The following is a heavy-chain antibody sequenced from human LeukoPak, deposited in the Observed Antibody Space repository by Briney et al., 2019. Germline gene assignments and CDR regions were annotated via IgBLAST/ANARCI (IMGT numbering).Heavy chain of an antibody. CDR3: AKHWNYDILTGYSPHFDY. CDR1: GFTSSSYA. Sequence: GGSLRLSCAASGFTSSSYAITWVRQAPGKGLEWVSVISGSGDSTYYADSVKGRFTISRDNSKNTLYLQMNSLRAEDTAIYCCAKHWNYDILTGYSPHFDYRGQGTLVTVSS. V-gene: IGHV3-23*01. CDR2: ISGSGDST. D-gene: IGHD3-9*01. J-gene: IGHJ4*02.